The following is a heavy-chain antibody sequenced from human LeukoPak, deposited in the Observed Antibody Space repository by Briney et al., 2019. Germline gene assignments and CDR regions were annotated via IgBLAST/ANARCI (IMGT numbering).Heavy chain of an antibody. D-gene: IGHD2-2*01. Sequence: GGSLRLSCAASGFTFSSYAMSWVRQAPGKGLEWVGFIRSKTYGGTTEYAASVKGRFTISRDGSKSTAYLQMNSLETEDTAVYYCAKPATSILIYFDSWGQGTLVTVSS. CDR3: AKPATSILIYFDS. CDR1: GFTFSSYA. J-gene: IGHJ4*02. V-gene: IGHV3-49*04. CDR2: IRSKTYGGTT.